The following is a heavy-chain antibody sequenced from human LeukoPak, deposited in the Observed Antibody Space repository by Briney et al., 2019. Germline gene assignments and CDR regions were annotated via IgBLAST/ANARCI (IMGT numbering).Heavy chain of an antibody. D-gene: IGHD3/OR15-3a*01. Sequence: GESLKISCKTSGFTFTTHWIAWLRQMPGKGLELMGIIYPGDSDTNYSPSFQGQVTISADKSSNTAYLQWSSLKASDTAMYYCARYYFWTGSYFFDYWGQGTLVTVSS. CDR2: IYPGDSDT. J-gene: IGHJ4*02. CDR3: ARYYFWTGSYFFDY. V-gene: IGHV5-51*01. CDR1: GFTFTTHW.